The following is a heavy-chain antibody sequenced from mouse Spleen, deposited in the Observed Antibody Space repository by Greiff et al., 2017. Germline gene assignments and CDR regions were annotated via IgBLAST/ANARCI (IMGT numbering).Heavy chain of an antibody. D-gene: IGHD2-13*01. CDR2: INPNNGGT. J-gene: IGHJ4*01. Sequence: VQLQQSGPELVKPGASVKISCKASGYTFTDYYMNWVKQSHGKSLEWIGDINPNNGGTSYNQKFKGKATLTVDKSSSTAYMELRSLTSEDSAVYYCARVNGGDYYAMDYWGQGTSVTVSS. CDR1: GYTFTDYY. CDR3: ARVNGGDYYAMDY. V-gene: IGHV1-26*01.